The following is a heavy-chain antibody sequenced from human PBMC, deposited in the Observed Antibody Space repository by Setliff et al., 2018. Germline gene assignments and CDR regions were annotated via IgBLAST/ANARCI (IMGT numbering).Heavy chain of an antibody. D-gene: IGHD2-21*01. CDR1: GYPFTERY. J-gene: IGHJ5*02. Sequence: ASVKVSCKTSGYPFTERYVNWVRQAPGQGPEWMGWIRPNGGGTHYAQKFQGRVTMTRDTANSTVYMDLSSLTSDDTAIYYCARGGGSYRAGNSRPTYWFDPWGQGTLVTVSS. CDR2: IRPNGGGT. CDR3: ARGGGSYRAGNSRPTYWFDP. V-gene: IGHV1-2*02.